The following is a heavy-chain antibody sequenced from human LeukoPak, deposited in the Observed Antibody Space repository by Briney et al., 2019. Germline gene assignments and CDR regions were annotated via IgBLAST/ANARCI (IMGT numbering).Heavy chain of an antibody. Sequence: SETLSLTCTVSGGSISSGSYYWSWIRQPAGKGLEWIGRIYTSGSTNYNPSLKSRVTISVDTSKNQFSLKLSSVTAADTAVYDCARDGYDYRYYYYYMDVWGKGTTVTVSS. CDR1: GGSISSGSYY. V-gene: IGHV4-61*02. CDR3: ARDGYDYRYYYYYMDV. CDR2: IYTSGST. J-gene: IGHJ6*03. D-gene: IGHD5-12*01.